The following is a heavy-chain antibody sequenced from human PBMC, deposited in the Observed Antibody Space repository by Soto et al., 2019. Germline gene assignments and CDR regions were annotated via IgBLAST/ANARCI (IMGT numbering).Heavy chain of an antibody. CDR3: TTGINTAMVSYFDY. D-gene: IGHD5-18*01. CDR2: IKSKTDGGTT. J-gene: IGHJ4*02. CDR1: GFTFSNAW. V-gene: IGHV3-15*07. Sequence: EVQLVESGGGLVKPGGSLRLSCAASGFTFSNAWMNWVRQAPGKGLEWVGRIKSKTDGGTTDYAAPVKGRFTISRDDSETTLYLQMNSLKTEDTAVYYCTTGINTAMVSYFDYWGQGTLVTVSS.